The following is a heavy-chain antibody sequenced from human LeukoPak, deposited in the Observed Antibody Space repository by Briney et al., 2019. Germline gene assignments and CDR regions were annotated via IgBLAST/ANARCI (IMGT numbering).Heavy chain of an antibody. CDR1: GGSFSGYY. Sequence: SETLSLTCAVYGGSFSGYYWSWIRQPPGKGLEWIGEINHSGSTNYNPSLKSRVTISVDTPKNQFSLKLSSVTAADTAVYYCARYCSGGSCYFHYYYGMDVWGQGTTVTVSS. J-gene: IGHJ6*02. CDR2: INHSGST. CDR3: ARYCSGGSCYFHYYYGMDV. D-gene: IGHD2-15*01. V-gene: IGHV4-34*01.